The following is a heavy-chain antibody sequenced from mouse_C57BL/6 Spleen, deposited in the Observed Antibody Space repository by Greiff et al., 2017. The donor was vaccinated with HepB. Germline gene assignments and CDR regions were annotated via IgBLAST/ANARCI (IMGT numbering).Heavy chain of an antibody. CDR2: IDPSDSDT. CDR3: ARTGSSYPYYFDY. J-gene: IGHJ2*01. Sequence: VQLQQPGAELVRPGSSVKLSCKASGYTFTSYWMHWVKQRPIQGLEWIGNIDPSDSDTHYNQKFKDKATLTVDKATSTAYMQLISLKSEESAVYYCARTGSSYPYYFDYWGQGTTLTVSS. CDR1: GYTFTSYW. V-gene: IGHV1-52*01. D-gene: IGHD1-1*01.